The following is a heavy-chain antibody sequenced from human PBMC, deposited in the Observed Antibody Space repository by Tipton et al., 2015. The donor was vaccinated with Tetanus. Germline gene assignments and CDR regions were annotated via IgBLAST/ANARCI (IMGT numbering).Heavy chain of an antibody. CDR2: VDPRDSGA. V-gene: IGHV5-51*01. J-gene: IGHJ2*01. CDR3: ARRRSAVLSGAYDWYFDL. D-gene: IGHD3-3*01. Sequence: QSGAEVKKPGESLKISCQGSGYNFSYYSIGWVRHMPGKGLEWMGIVDPRDSGATYGPSFQGQVTLSADRSINVAYLQWGSLKASDTGLYYCARRRSAVLSGAYDWYFDLWGRGTLVGVSS. CDR1: GYNFSYYS.